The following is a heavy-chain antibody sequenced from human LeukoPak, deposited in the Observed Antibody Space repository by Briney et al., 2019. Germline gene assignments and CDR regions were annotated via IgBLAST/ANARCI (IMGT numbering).Heavy chain of an antibody. CDR1: GFTFSGYA. CDR2: ISYDGGSNK. CDR3: GREDRGHLVVY. D-gene: IGHD3-16*01. Sequence: GRSLRLSCAASGFTFSGYAMHWVRQAPGKGLGWVALISYDGGSNKYYADSVKGRFTMSRDNYKNMLCLQMTSLRAEDTAVYYCGREDRGHLVVYWGQGTLVTVSS. V-gene: IGHV3-30-3*01. J-gene: IGHJ4*02.